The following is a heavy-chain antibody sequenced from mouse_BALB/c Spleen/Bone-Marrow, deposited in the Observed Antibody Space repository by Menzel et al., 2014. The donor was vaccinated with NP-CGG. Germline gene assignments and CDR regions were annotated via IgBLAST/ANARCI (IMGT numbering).Heavy chain of an antibody. D-gene: IGHD1-1*01. Sequence: EVKLMESGGGLVQPGGSLKLSCAASGFTFSSYGMSWVRQTPDKRLELVATINSNGGSTYYPDSVKGRFTISRDNAKNTLYLQMSSLKSEDIAMYYCARERYYGNGRIFEYWGQGTTLTVSS. CDR1: GFTFSSYG. CDR3: ARERYYGNGRIFEY. V-gene: IGHV5-6-3*01. J-gene: IGHJ2*01. CDR2: INSNGGST.